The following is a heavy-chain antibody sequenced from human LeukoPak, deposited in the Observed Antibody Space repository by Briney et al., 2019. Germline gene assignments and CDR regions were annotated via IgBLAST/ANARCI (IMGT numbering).Heavy chain of an antibody. CDR2: IYYSGST. D-gene: IGHD1-26*01. CDR1: GGSISSYY. CDR3: ARGRPYSGGYHLDY. J-gene: IGHJ4*02. Sequence: SETLSLTCTVSGGSISSYYWSWIRQPPGKGLEWIGYIYYSGSTNYNPSLKSRVTMSVDTSKNQFFLKLNSVTAADTAVYYCARGRPYSGGYHLDYWGQGTLVTVSA. V-gene: IGHV4-59*08.